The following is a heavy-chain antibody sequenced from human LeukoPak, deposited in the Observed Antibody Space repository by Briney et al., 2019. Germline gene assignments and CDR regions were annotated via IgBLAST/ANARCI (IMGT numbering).Heavy chain of an antibody. V-gene: IGHV3-30-3*01. D-gene: IGHD3-3*01. J-gene: IGHJ5*02. Sequence: PGRSLRLSCAASGFTFSSYAMHWVRQAPGKGLEWVAVISYDGSNKYYADSAKGRFTISRDNSKNTLYLQMNSLRAEDTAVYYCAREIRFLESNWFDPWGQGTLVTVSS. CDR2: ISYDGSNK. CDR3: AREIRFLESNWFDP. CDR1: GFTFSSYA.